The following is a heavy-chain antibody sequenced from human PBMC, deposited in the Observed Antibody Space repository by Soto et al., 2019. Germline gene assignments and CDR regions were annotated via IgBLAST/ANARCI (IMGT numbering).Heavy chain of an antibody. CDR3: ARDSRPWAARPRYFDY. CDR1: GFTFSSYS. Sequence: PGGSLRLSCAASGFTFSSYSMNWVRQAPGKGLEWVSSISSSSSYIYYANSVKGRFTISRDNAKNSLYLQMNSLRAEDTAVYYCARDSRPWAARPRYFDYWGQGTLVTVSS. D-gene: IGHD6-6*01. CDR2: ISSSSSYI. J-gene: IGHJ4*02. V-gene: IGHV3-21*01.